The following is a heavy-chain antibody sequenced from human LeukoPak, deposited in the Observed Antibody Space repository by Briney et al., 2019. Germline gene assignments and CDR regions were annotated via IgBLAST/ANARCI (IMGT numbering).Heavy chain of an antibody. V-gene: IGHV3-15*01. D-gene: IGHD3-22*01. CDR2: IKSKTDGGTT. CDR3: TTDSASYYDSSGTLFDY. CDR1: GFTFSSYS. J-gene: IGHJ4*02. Sequence: PGGSLRLSCAASGFTFSSYSMSWVRQAPGKGLEWVGRIKSKTDGGTTDYAAPVKGRFTISRDDSKNTLYLQMNSLKTEDTAVYYCTTDSASYYDSSGTLFDYWGQGTLVTVSS.